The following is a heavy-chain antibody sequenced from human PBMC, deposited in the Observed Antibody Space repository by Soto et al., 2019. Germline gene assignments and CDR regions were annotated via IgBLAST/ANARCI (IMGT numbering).Heavy chain of an antibody. CDR3: AWQGTTSYYFHS. D-gene: IGHD1-1*01. Sequence: LSCAASGFIFSNYGIHWVRQAPGKGLEWVALIWYDGSNKYYADSVKGRFIVSRDNTNNTVYLQMSGLKTEDTAVYYCAWQGTTSYYFHSWGQGTLVTVSS. V-gene: IGHV3-33*03. J-gene: IGHJ4*02. CDR2: IWYDGSNK. CDR1: GFIFSNYG.